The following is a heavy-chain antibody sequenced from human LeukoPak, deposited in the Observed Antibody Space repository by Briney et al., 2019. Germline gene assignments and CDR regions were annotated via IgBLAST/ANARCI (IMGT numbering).Heavy chain of an antibody. V-gene: IGHV3-7*01. CDR2: IKQDGSEK. D-gene: IGHD3-3*01. J-gene: IGHJ6*03. CDR3: ARLDDFWSGYWGNYYYYMDV. Sequence: GGSLRLSCAASGFTFSSYWMSWVRQAPGKGLEWVANIKQDGSEKYYVDSVKGRFTISRDNAKNSLYLQMNSLRAEDTAVYYCARLDDFWSGYWGNYYYYMDVWGKGTTVTVSS. CDR1: GFTFSSYW.